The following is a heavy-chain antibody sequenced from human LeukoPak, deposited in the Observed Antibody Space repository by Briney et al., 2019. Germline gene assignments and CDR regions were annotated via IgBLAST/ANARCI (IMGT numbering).Heavy chain of an antibody. CDR2: ISWNSGSI. D-gene: IGHD3-22*01. Sequence: PGGSLRLSCAASGFTFDDYAMHWVRQGPGKGLEWVSGISWNSGSIGYADSVKGRFTISRDNAKNSLYLQMNSLRAEDTAVYYCARGDYDDSSGNFNDAFDIWGQGTMVTV. CDR1: GFTFDDYA. CDR3: ARGDYDDSSGNFNDAFDI. V-gene: IGHV3-9*01. J-gene: IGHJ3*02.